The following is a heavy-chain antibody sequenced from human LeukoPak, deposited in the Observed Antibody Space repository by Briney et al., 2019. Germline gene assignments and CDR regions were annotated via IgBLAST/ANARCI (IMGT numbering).Heavy chain of an antibody. CDR2: IRIISSTK. Sequence: GGSLRLSCAASAFTFSSYDMNSVRQAPGKRLEWVSYIRIISSTKYYADSVKGRFTSSRDNAKNSLYLQMKSLRDEDTAVYYCARGKIGYYYGDYDGYWGQGTLVTVSS. V-gene: IGHV3-48*02. J-gene: IGHJ4*02. CDR3: ARGKIGYYYGDYDGY. D-gene: IGHD4-17*01. CDR1: AFTFSSYD.